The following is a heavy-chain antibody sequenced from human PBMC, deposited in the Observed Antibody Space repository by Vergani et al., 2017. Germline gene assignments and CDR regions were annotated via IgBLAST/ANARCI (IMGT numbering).Heavy chain of an antibody. CDR3: ASDVTKRQGV. V-gene: IGHV4-34*01. CDR2: INHSGST. J-gene: IGHJ6*04. D-gene: IGHD1/OR15-1a*01. CDR1: GGSFSGYY. Sequence: QVQLQQWGAGLLKPSETLSLTCAVYGGSFSGYYWSWIRQPPGKGLEWIGEINHSGSTNYNPSLKSRVTISVDTSKNQFSRKLSSVTAADTAVYYCASDVTKRQGVWGKGTRVTVSS.